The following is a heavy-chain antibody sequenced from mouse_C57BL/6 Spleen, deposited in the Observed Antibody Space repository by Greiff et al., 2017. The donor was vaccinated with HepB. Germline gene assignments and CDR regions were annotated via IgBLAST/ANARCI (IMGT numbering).Heavy chain of an antibody. J-gene: IGHJ2*01. CDR1: GYSITSGYY. CDR3: ARGLGRGYYFDY. CDR2: ISYDGSN. V-gene: IGHV3-6*01. D-gene: IGHD4-1*01. Sequence: VQLKESGPGLVKPSQSLSLTCSVTGYSITSGYYWNWIRQFPGNKLEWMGYISYDGSNNYNPSLKNRISITRDTSKNQFFLKLNSVTTEDTATYYCARGLGRGYYFDYWGQGTTLTVSS.